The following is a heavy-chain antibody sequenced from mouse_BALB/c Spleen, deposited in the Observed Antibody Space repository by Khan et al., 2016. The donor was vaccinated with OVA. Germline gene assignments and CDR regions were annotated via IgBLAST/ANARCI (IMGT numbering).Heavy chain of an antibody. V-gene: IGHV9-1*02. J-gene: IGHJ4*01. Sequence: QIQLVQSGPELKKPGETVKISCKASGYTFTNYGLNWVKQAPGEGLKWVGWINTYTGEPTYADDFKGRSAFSLETSANTAYLQINNLKNEDYATYCCGGPACFSYVMGYWGQGTSVTVSS. CDR3: GGPACFSYVMGY. CDR1: GYTFTNYG. CDR2: INTYTGEP.